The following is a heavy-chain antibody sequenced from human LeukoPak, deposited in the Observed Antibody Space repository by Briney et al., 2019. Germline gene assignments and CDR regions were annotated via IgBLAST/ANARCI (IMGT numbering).Heavy chain of an antibody. CDR3: ARSYSGSYHPAGWFDP. CDR2: IIPIFGTA. V-gene: IGHV1-69*13. J-gene: IGHJ5*02. D-gene: IGHD1-26*01. CDR1: GGTFSSYA. Sequence: SVKVSCKASGGTFSSYAISWVRQAPGQGLEWMGGIIPIFGTANYAQKFQGRVTITADESTSTAYMELSSLRSEDTAVYYCARSYSGSYHPAGWFDPWGQGTLVTVS.